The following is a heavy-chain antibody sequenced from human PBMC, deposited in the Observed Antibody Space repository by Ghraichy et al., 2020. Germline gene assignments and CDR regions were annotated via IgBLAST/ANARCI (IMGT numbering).Heavy chain of an antibody. CDR1: GGSISSGGYY. J-gene: IGHJ6*02. CDR3: ARTAIPYFFGMDV. Sequence: SQTLSLTCTVSGGSISSGGYYWSWIRQHPGKGLEWIGYIYYSGSTFYSPSLKSRITISVDTSKNQFSLNVRSVTAADPAVYYCARTAIPYFFGMDVWGQGTTVTVSS. V-gene: IGHV4-31*03. D-gene: IGHD2/OR15-2a*01. CDR2: IYYSGST.